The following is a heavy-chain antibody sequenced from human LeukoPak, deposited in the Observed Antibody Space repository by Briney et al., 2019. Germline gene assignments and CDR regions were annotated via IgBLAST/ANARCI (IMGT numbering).Heavy chain of an antibody. CDR2: TYYRSKWYN. V-gene: IGHV6-1*01. Sequence: SQTLSLTCAISGDIVSSNSAAWNWIRQSPSRGLEWLGRTYYRSKWYNDYAVSVKSRITINPETSKNQFSLQLNSVAPEDTAVYYCARGGYCSSTSCLDVWGQGTTVTVSS. CDR1: GDIVSSNSAA. J-gene: IGHJ6*02. D-gene: IGHD2-2*01. CDR3: ARGGYCSSTSCLDV.